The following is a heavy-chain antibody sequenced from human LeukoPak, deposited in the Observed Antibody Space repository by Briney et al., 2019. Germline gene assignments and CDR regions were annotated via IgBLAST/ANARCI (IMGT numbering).Heavy chain of an antibody. CDR2: ISGSGGGT. J-gene: IGHJ4*02. CDR3: ARGCGSGYYLDY. V-gene: IGHV3-23*01. D-gene: IGHD3-10*01. Sequence: PGGSLRLSCAASGFTFSSYAMSWVRQAPGKGLEWVSAISGSGGGTYYADCVKGRFTISRDNSKNTLYLQMNSLRAEDTAVYYCARGCGSGYYLDYWGQGTLVTVSS. CDR1: GFTFSSYA.